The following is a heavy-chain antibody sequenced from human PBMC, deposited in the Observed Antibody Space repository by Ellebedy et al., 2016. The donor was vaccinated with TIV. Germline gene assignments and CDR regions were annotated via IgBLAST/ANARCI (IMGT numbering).Heavy chain of an antibody. CDR3: ATSAAIDAFDI. J-gene: IGHJ3*02. CDR1: GGSVIRSGYY. D-gene: IGHD6-25*01. V-gene: IGHV4-39*01. CDR2: LYYSGST. Sequence: SETLSLXYSVSGGSVIRSGYYCTWIRQPPGKGLEWIGSLYYSGSTWYNPSLKSRVTISVDTSKNQFSLRLRSVTAADTAVYYCATSAAIDAFDIWGQGTMVTVSS.